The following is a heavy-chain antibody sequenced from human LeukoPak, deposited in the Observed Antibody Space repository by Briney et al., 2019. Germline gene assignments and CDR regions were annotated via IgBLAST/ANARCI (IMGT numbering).Heavy chain of an antibody. D-gene: IGHD3-22*01. CDR1: GYTFTSNY. CDR3: ARDLPRITMIVAHAFDI. CDR2: ISPSGGST. V-gene: IGHV1-46*01. J-gene: IGHJ3*02. Sequence: ASVKVSCKAFGYTFTSNYMHWVRQAPGQGPEWMGVISPSGGSTTYAQKFQGRVTLTRDMSTSTAYMELSSLRSEDTAVYYCARDLPRITMIVAHAFDIWGQGTMVTVSS.